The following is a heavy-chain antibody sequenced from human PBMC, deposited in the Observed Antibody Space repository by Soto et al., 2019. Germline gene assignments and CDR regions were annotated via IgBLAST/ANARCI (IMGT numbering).Heavy chain of an antibody. CDR3: ARGPQTSDF. Sequence: QVQLVQSGAEVKKPGASVKVSCKTSGYIFTTYSIAWVRQAPGQGLEWMGWINTYNGKTHYAQKFQGRVSVTAEPSTGTVYMELRSLTSDDTAVYYGARGPQTSDFWGQGTLVTVSS. CDR1: GYIFTTYS. J-gene: IGHJ4*02. V-gene: IGHV1-18*04. D-gene: IGHD2-2*01. CDR2: INTYNGKT.